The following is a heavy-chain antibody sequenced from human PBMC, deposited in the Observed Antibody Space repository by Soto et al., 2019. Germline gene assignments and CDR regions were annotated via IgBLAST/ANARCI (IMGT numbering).Heavy chain of an antibody. J-gene: IGHJ4*02. Sequence: EVQLLESGGGLVQPGGSLSLSCAASAFTFNNYAMSWVRQAPGKGLEWVSGIGGSGRTTYYADSVKGRFTISRDNSDNTLCLQMNSLRAKDTAVYYCAKSRYSDSSGDFYDYWGQGTLVTVSS. D-gene: IGHD3-22*01. CDR2: IGGSGRTT. CDR1: AFTFNNYA. CDR3: AKSRYSDSSGDFYDY. V-gene: IGHV3-23*01.